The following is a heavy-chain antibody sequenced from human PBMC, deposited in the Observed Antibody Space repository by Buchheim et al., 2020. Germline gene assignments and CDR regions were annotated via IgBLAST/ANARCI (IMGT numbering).Heavy chain of an antibody. Sequence: VQLVESGGGLVQPGGSLRLSCAVSGFNLNTYWMSWVRQAPGAGPEWVALIGYDGRKIDYADFVKGRFTISRDNSMNTVYLQMNNLEVEDTAVYYCARDQGATAVWYYFDQWGQGTL. V-gene: IGHV3-33*08. CDR2: IGYDGRKI. CDR1: GFNLNTYW. J-gene: IGHJ4*02. D-gene: IGHD1-26*01. CDR3: ARDQGATAVWYYFDQ.